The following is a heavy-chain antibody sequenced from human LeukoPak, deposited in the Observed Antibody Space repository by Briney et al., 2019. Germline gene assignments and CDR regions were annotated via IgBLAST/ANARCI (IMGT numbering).Heavy chain of an antibody. V-gene: IGHV1-24*01. CDR3: ATVGCSSTSCSTGYYYYYYMDV. J-gene: IGHJ6*03. D-gene: IGHD2-2*02. Sequence: ASVKVSCKVSGYTLTELSMHWVRQAPGKGLEWMGGFDPEDGETIYAQKFQGRVTMTEDTSTDTACMELSSLRSEDTAVYYCATVGCSSTSCSTGYYYYYYMDVWGKGTTVTVSS. CDR2: FDPEDGET. CDR1: GYTLTELS.